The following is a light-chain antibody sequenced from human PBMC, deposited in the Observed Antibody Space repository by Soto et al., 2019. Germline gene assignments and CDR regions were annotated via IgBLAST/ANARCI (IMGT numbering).Light chain of an antibody. CDR2: AAS. J-gene: IGKJ4*01. V-gene: IGKV1-9*01. CDR1: QGISSY. CDR3: QQLNSYART. Sequence: DIQLTQSPSFLSASVGDRVTITCRASQGISSYLAWYQQKPGKAPKLLIYAASTLQSGVPSRFSGSGSGTEFPLTISSLQPEDFATYYCQQLNSYARTFGGGTKVEIK.